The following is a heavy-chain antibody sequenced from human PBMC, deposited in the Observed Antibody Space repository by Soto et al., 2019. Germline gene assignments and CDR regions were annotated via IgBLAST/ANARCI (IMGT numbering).Heavy chain of an antibody. Sequence: ASVKVSCKASGGTFSSYAISWVRQAPGQGLEWMGGIIPIFGTANYAQKFQGRVTITADESTSTAYMELSSLRSEDTAVYYCARAGGRYCSGGSCYFDYWGQGTLVTVSS. CDR3: ARAGGRYCSGGSCYFDY. D-gene: IGHD2-15*01. V-gene: IGHV1-69*13. J-gene: IGHJ4*02. CDR2: IIPIFGTA. CDR1: GGTFSSYA.